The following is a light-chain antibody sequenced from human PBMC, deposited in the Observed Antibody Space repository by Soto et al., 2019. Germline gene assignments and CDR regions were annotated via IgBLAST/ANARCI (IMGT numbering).Light chain of an antibody. CDR3: QQRHNLPPA. Sequence: DIQMTQSPSSLSASVGDRVTITCQASQDVRKYLSWYQQKARKAPKLLIYDASNLETGVPSRFSGSGSGTDFTFTISSLQPEDIATYYCQQRHNLPPAFGPGTKVDI. V-gene: IGKV1-33*01. CDR2: DAS. J-gene: IGKJ3*01. CDR1: QDVRKY.